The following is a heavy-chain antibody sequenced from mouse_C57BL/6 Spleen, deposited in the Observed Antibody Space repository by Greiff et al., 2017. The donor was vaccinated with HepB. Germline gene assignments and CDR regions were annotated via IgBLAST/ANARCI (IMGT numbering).Heavy chain of an antibody. CDR3: ASSQFITTVPYFDY. CDR2: IDPSDSYT. Sequence: VQLQQSGAELVMPGASVKLSCKASGYTFTSYWMHWVKQRPGQGLVWIGEIDPSDSYTNYNQKFKGKSTLTVDKSSSTAYMQLSSLTSEDSAVYYCASSQFITTVPYFDYWGQGTTLTVSS. CDR1: GYTFTSYW. D-gene: IGHD1-1*01. J-gene: IGHJ2*01. V-gene: IGHV1-69*01.